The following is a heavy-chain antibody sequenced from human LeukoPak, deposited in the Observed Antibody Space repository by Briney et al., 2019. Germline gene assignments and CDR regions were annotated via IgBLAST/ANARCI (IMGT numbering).Heavy chain of an antibody. CDR1: GCTFSNAW. Sequence: GGSLRLSCAASGCTFSNAWMSWVRQAPGKGLEWVGRIKSKTDGGTPDYAAPVKGRFTISRDDSKNTLYLQMNSLKTEDTVVYYCTGVSRSSWYDYWGQGTLVTVSS. V-gene: IGHV3-15*01. CDR2: IKSKTDGGTP. D-gene: IGHD6-13*01. J-gene: IGHJ4*02. CDR3: TGVSRSSWYDY.